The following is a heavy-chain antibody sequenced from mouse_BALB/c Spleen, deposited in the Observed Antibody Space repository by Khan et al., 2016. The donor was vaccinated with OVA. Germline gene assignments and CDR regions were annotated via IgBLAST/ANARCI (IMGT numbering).Heavy chain of an antibody. CDR2: INPSIAYT. J-gene: IGHJ2*01. Sequence: QVRLQQSGAELAKPGASVKMSCKASGYTFVNYWILWVRQRPGQGLEWIGYINPSIAYTENTQNFKEKSTLTADKSSSTAYMQLNSLTSEDSAVYYCARRGLRWDFDYWGQGTTLTVSS. V-gene: IGHV1-7*01. CDR1: GYTFVNYW. D-gene: IGHD1-1*01. CDR3: ARRGLRWDFDY.